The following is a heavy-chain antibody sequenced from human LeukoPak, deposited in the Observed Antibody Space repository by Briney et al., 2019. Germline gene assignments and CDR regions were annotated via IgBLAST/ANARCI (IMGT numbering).Heavy chain of an antibody. V-gene: IGHV3-23*01. J-gene: IGHJ3*02. D-gene: IGHD3-22*01. CDR1: GFTFSSYA. Sequence: LAGGSLRLSCAASGFTFSSYAMSWVRQAPGKGLEWVSTFSRSGGNTYYADSVKGRFTISRDNSKNTLYLQMNSLRAEDTAVYYCAKDSHGSGYFLDAFDIWGQGTLVTVSS. CDR2: FSRSGGNT. CDR3: AKDSHGSGYFLDAFDI.